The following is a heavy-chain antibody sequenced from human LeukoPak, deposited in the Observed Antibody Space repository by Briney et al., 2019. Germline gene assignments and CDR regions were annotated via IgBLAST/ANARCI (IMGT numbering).Heavy chain of an antibody. D-gene: IGHD2-2*01. Sequence: PGRSLRLSCAASGFTFEDHVMHWVRQAPGKGLEWVSSISWSGDRMGHADAVKGRFTISRDNAKNSLFLQMNSLRVEDTALYYCAKDLGGSATTVWGQGTLVTVSS. CDR2: ISWSGDRM. CDR1: GFTFEDHV. V-gene: IGHV3-9*01. J-gene: IGHJ4*02. CDR3: AKDLGGSATTV.